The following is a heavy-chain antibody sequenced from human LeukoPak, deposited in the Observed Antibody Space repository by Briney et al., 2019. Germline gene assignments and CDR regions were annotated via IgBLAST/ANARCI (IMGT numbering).Heavy chain of an antibody. CDR2: ISSSGGSI. CDR3: AAAGFDY. V-gene: IGHV3-48*03. J-gene: IGHJ4*02. Sequence: PGGSLRLSCAASGFTFSGSEMNWVCQAPGKGLEWVSGISSSGGSIYYADSVQGRFTISRDNAKKSLHLQMNSMRAEDTAVYYCAAAGFDYWGQGTLVTVSS. CDR1: GFTFSGSE.